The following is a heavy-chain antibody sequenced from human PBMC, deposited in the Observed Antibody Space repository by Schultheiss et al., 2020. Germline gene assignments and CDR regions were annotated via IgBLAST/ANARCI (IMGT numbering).Heavy chain of an antibody. Sequence: SQTLSLTCTVSGGSISSSSYYWSWIRQPPGKGLEWIGYIYYSGSTYYNPSLKSRVTISVDTSKNQFSLKLSSVTAADTAVYYCARYSSAGWFDPWGQGTLVTVSS. CDR2: IYYSGST. CDR3: ARYSSAGWFDP. J-gene: IGHJ5*02. V-gene: IGHV4-39*01. CDR1: GGSISSSSYY. D-gene: IGHD6-19*01.